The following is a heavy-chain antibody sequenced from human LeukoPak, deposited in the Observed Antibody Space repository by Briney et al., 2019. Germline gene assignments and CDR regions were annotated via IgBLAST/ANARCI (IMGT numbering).Heavy chain of an antibody. J-gene: IGHJ4*02. CDR2: ISWNSVSI. D-gene: IGHD6-19*01. CDR1: VFTFYDYA. Sequence: GGALRLSCAASVFTFYDYAMHGVRPAPGKGRDWGSDISWNSVSIVYAYSVKGRVTSSTDNTKNSLYLQMNTRRAEDTALYYCAKEGTRYSSGWSHVDYWGEGTLVTVSS. CDR3: AKEGTRYSSGWSHVDY. V-gene: IGHV3-9*01.